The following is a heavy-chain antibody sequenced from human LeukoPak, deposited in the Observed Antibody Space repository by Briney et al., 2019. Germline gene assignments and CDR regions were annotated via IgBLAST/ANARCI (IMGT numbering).Heavy chain of an antibody. D-gene: IGHD3-16*02. CDR3: ARGGYYDYVWGSYRYTQTSGYYYYMDV. Sequence: ASVKVSCKASGGTFSSYAISWVRQAPGQGLEWMGWMNPNRGNTGYAQKFQGRVAITRNTSISTAYMELSSLRSEDTAVYYCARGGYYDYVWGSYRYTQTSGYYYYMDVWGKGTTVTVSS. CDR2: MNPNRGNT. V-gene: IGHV1-8*03. CDR1: GGTFSSYA. J-gene: IGHJ6*03.